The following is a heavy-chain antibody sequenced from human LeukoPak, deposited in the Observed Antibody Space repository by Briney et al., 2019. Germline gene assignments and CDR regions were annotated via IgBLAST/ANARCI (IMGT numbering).Heavy chain of an antibody. CDR3: AREAGGGTEMATMDFDY. Sequence: SVKVSCKASGGTFSSYAISWVRQAPGQGLEWMGRIIPILGIANYAQKFQGRVTITADKSTSTAYMELSSLGSEDTAVYYCAREAGGGTEMATMDFDYWGQGTLVTVSS. V-gene: IGHV1-69*04. J-gene: IGHJ4*02. CDR1: GGTFSSYA. D-gene: IGHD5-24*01. CDR2: IIPILGIA.